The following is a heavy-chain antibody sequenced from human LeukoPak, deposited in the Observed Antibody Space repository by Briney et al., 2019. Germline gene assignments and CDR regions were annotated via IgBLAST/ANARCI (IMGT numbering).Heavy chain of an antibody. V-gene: IGHV4-59*11. J-gene: IGHJ4*02. CDR3: ARVWDGYNFDY. CDR1: GGSISSHY. CDR2: IYYSGST. D-gene: IGHD5-24*01. Sequence: PSETLSLTCTVSGGSISSHYWSWIRQPPGKGLEWIGYIYYSGSTNYNPPLKSRVTISVDTSKNQFSLKLSSVTAADPAVYYCARVWDGYNFDYWGQGTLVTVSS.